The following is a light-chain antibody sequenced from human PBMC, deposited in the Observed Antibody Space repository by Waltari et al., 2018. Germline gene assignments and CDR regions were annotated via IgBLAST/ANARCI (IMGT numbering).Light chain of an antibody. J-gene: IGKJ2*01. Sequence: EIVMTQSPTTLSVSPGERATLSCRASQSVSSNLAWYQHKPGQAPRLLLYGASTRATGIPARFRGSGSGTEFTLTISSLQSEDSAVYYCQQYNNWPRRTFAQGTKVEIK. CDR1: QSVSSN. CDR3: QQYNNWPRRT. CDR2: GAS. V-gene: IGKV3-15*01.